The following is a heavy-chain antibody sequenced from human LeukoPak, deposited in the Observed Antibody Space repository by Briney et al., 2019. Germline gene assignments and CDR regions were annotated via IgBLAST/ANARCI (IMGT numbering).Heavy chain of an antibody. D-gene: IGHD3-16*01. Sequence: HGESLKISCKASGYSFTSYWIAWVRPMPGKGLEWMGIIYPGDSDARDSPSFQGQVTISADKSIRTAYLQWSSLKASDTAMYYCARRGGLNDAFDIWGQGTMVIVSS. CDR1: GYSFTSYW. CDR2: IYPGDSDA. CDR3: ARRGGLNDAFDI. V-gene: IGHV5-51*01. J-gene: IGHJ3*02.